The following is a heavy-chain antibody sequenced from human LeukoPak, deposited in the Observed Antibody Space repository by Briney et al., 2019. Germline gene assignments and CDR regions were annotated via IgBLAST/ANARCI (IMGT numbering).Heavy chain of an antibody. CDR3: ARSALVRGVST. J-gene: IGHJ5*02. V-gene: IGHV4-59*01. Sequence: SETLSLTCTLSGDSMSNFHWTWIRQPPGKELEWIGSISYSGTTDYNPSLKGRVTMSVDTSKKQYFLKLNSVTAADTAVFYCARSALVRGVSTWGQGTLVTVSS. D-gene: IGHD3-10*01. CDR1: GDSMSNFH. CDR2: ISYSGTT.